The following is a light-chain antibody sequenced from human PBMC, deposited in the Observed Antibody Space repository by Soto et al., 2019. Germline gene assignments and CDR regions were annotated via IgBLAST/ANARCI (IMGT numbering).Light chain of an antibody. CDR1: QSVSSS. CDR2: DAT. CDR3: QQRSSWPPLT. V-gene: IGKV3-11*01. Sequence: EIVLAQSPGTLCLSRGEGGRLXCRASQSVSSSLAWDQQKPGQATRLLIYDATNRATGIPARFSGSGSGTDFTLTIRSLESEDFAVYYCQQRSSWPPLTFGGATTV. J-gene: IGKJ4*01.